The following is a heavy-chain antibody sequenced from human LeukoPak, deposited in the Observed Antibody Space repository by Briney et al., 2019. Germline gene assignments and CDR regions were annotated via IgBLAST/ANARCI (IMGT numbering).Heavy chain of an antibody. D-gene: IGHD3-10*01. Sequence: PSETLSLTCAVYGGSFSGYYWNWIRQPPGKGLEWIGEINHSGSTNYNPSLKGRVTISVDTSKNQFSLKLNSVTAADTAVYYCAIPHYYGSGSYYALDYWGQGTLVTVSS. V-gene: IGHV4-34*01. J-gene: IGHJ4*02. CDR2: INHSGST. CDR3: AIPHYYGSGSYYALDY. CDR1: GGSFSGYY.